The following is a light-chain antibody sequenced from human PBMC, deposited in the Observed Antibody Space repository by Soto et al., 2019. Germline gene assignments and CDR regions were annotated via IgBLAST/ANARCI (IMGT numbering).Light chain of an antibody. Sequence: QLVLTQPASVSGSPGQSITISCTGTSSDVGHPYNYVSWYQQHPGKAPKLLIFKVSNRPSGISGRFSGSKSGNTASLTISGLQAEDEADYYCMSYIDSTSTHWVLGGGTKVTVL. CDR3: MSYIDSTSTHWV. V-gene: IGLV2-14*03. CDR2: KVS. CDR1: SSDVGHPYNY. J-gene: IGLJ3*02.